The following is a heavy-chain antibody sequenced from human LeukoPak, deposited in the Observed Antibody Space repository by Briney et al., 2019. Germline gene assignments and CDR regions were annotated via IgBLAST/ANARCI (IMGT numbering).Heavy chain of an antibody. CDR2: INPNSGGT. V-gene: IGHV1-2*02. D-gene: IGHD2-2*01. CDR1: GYTFTSYD. Sequence: ASVKVSCKASGYTFTSYDINWVRQAPGQGLEWMGWINPNSGGTNYAQKFQGRVTMTRDTSTSTAYMELSRLRSDDTAVYYCARDRSCSSTSCYGHTFDIWGQGTMVTVSS. CDR3: ARDRSCSSTSCYGHTFDI. J-gene: IGHJ3*02.